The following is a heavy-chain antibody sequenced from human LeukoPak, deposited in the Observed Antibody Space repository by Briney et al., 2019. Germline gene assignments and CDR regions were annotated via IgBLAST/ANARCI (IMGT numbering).Heavy chain of an antibody. V-gene: IGHV1-69*04. Sequence: GASVKVSCKASGGTFSSYAISWVRQAPGQGLEWMGRIIPILGIANYAQKFQGRVTITADKSTSTAYMELSSLRSEDTAVYYCATDQSGSYYSTYYYGMDVWGQGTTVTVSS. CDR2: IIPILGIA. D-gene: IGHD3-10*01. CDR1: GGTFSSYA. J-gene: IGHJ6*02. CDR3: ATDQSGSYYSTYYYGMDV.